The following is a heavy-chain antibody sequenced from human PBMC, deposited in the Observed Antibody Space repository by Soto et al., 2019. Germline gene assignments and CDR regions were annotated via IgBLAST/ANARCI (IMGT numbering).Heavy chain of an antibody. CDR2: VYYTGST. V-gene: IGHV4-59*01. D-gene: IGHD6-19*01. CDR1: GGANSGSY. Sequence: SETLSLTCSVSGGANSGSYCGWIRQSPGKGLEWLGYVYYTGSTNYSPSLRSRVSISVDTSKNEFSLRLSSVTAADTAVYFCARSVAVPGAHIDYWGQGTQVTVSS. CDR3: ARSVAVPGAHIDY. J-gene: IGHJ4*02.